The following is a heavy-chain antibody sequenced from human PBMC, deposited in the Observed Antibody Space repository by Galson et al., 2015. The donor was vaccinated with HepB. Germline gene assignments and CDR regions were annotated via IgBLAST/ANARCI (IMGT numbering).Heavy chain of an antibody. Sequence: SLRLSCAASGFTFSSYGMHWVRQAPGKGLEWVAVTWYDGSNKYYADSVKGRFTISRDNSKNTLYLQMNSLRAEDTAVYYCAKGTGSGWSPGDCWGQGTLVTVSS. J-gene: IGHJ4*02. V-gene: IGHV3-33*06. CDR3: AKGTGSGWSPGDC. CDR1: GFTFSSYG. D-gene: IGHD6-19*01. CDR2: TWYDGSNK.